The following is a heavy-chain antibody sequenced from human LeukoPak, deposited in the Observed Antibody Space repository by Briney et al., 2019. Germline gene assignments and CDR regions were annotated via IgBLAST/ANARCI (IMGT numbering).Heavy chain of an antibody. CDR1: GYTFTSYY. CDR2: INPSGGAT. Sequence: GASVKVSCKASGYTFTSYYIHWVRQAPGQGLEWLGIINPSGGATTYARKFQGRVSMTRDTSTSTVYMELSSLRSSVTAVYSCAREINYSTSGFRQYSFDYWGKGTLVTVSS. CDR3: AREINYSTSGFRQYSFDY. J-gene: IGHJ4*02. V-gene: IGHV1-46*01. D-gene: IGHD3-10*01.